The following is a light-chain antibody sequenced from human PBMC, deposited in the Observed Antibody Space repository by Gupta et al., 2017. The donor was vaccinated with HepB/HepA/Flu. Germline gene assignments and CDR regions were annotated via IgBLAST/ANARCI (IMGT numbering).Light chain of an antibody. CDR2: GAS. J-gene: IGKJ1*01. CDR3: QKYDSAPPT. CDR1: QDISNY. Sequence: DIQMTQSPSSLSASVGDRVTITCRASQDISNYLAWYQQKPGKVPQLLIYGASTLQSGVPSRFSGRGSGTDFTLTISSLQPEDVATYYCQKYDSAPPTFGQGTKVEIK. V-gene: IGKV1-27*01.